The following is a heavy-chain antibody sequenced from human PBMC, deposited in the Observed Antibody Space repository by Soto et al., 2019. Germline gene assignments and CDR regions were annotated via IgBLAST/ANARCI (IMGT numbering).Heavy chain of an antibody. D-gene: IGHD3-10*01. J-gene: IGHJ6*02. CDR3: ARLGITMVRGAGRYYYGMDV. Sequence: SETLSLTCAVYGGSFSGYYWSWIRQPPGKGLEWIGEINHSGSTNYNPSLKSRVTISVDTSKNQFSLKLSSVTAADTAVYYCARLGITMVRGAGRYYYGMDVWGQGTTVTVSS. CDR2: INHSGST. V-gene: IGHV4-34*01. CDR1: GGSFSGYY.